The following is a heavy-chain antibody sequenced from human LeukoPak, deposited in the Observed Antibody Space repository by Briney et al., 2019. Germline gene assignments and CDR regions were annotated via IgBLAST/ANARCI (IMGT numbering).Heavy chain of an antibody. Sequence: ASVKVSCKASGYTFTSYYMHWVRQAPGQGLEWMGIINPSGGSTSYAQKFQGRVTMTRDTSTSTVYMELSSLRSEDTAVYYCARDRWGGIAAPPSYYFDYWGQGTLVTVSS. CDR2: INPSGGST. D-gene: IGHD6-6*01. V-gene: IGHV1-46*01. J-gene: IGHJ4*02. CDR3: ARDRWGGIAAPPSYYFDY. CDR1: GYTFTSYY.